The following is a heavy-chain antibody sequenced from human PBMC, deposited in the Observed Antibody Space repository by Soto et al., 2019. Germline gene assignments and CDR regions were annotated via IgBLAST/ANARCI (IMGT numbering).Heavy chain of an antibody. V-gene: IGHV1-18*01. J-gene: IGHJ6*03. CDR2: ISAYNGNT. D-gene: IGHD3-3*01. Sequence: GASVEGSCKASGYTFTSYCIRWVRQAPGQGLEWMGWISAYNGNTNYAQKLQGRVTMTTDTSTSTAYMELRSLRSDDTAVYYCARAYYDFWSGYKHYYYMDVWSKGTTVTVSS. CDR1: GYTFTSYC. CDR3: ARAYYDFWSGYKHYYYMDV.